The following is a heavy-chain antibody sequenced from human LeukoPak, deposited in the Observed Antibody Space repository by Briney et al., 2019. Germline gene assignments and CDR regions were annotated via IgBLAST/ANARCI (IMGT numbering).Heavy chain of an antibody. CDR1: GLTFSDAW. V-gene: IGHV3-15*01. CDR3: TWMATIFTVDY. J-gene: IGHJ4*02. CDR2: IRNDRIT. D-gene: IGHD5-12*01. Sequence: SGGSLRLSCVLSGLTFSDAWMSWVRQAPGRGLEWVGRIRNDRITDYAAPVQGRFSISRDNSKNTFYLQMNSLRTEDTGMYFCTWMATIFTVDYWGQGTLVTVSS.